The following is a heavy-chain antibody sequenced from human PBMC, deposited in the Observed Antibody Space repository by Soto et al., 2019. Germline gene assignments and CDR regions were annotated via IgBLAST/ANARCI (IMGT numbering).Heavy chain of an antibody. CDR3: ARGGIVGATTNDAFDI. CDR1: GFTFSSYA. CDR2: ISYDGSNK. D-gene: IGHD1-26*01. J-gene: IGHJ3*02. V-gene: IGHV3-30-3*01. Sequence: GGSLRLSCAASGFTFSSYAMHWVRQAPGKGLEWVAVISYDGSNKYYADSVKGRFTISRDNSKNTLYLQMNSLRAEDTAVYYCARGGIVGATTNDAFDIWGQGTMVTVSS.